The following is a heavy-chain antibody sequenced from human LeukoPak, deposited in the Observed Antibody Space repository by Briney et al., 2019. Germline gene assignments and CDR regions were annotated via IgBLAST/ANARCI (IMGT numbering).Heavy chain of an antibody. CDR1: GSSISSYY. CDR2: IYYSGSN. Sequence: PSETLSRTCTVSGSSISSYYWSWIRQPPGKGLEWIVYIYYSGSNNYKPSLESRVTISVDTSKNQYSLKLSSVTAADTAVYYCARAYWSYYYDSSGYYNWFDPWGQGTLVTVSS. D-gene: IGHD3-22*01. V-gene: IGHV4-59*01. CDR3: ARAYWSYYYDSSGYYNWFDP. J-gene: IGHJ5*02.